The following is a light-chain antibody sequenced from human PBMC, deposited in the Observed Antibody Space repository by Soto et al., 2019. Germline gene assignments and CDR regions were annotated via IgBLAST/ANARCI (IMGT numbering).Light chain of an antibody. J-gene: IGLJ3*02. V-gene: IGLV7-43*01. CDR2: NTS. CDR1: TGAVTSGHY. Sequence: QAVVTQEPSLTVSPGGTVTLTCASGTGAVTSGHYPSWFQQKPGQAPRALIDNTSNKQAWTPARFSGSLLGGKAALTLSGVQPEDEDDYYCRLYYGGAWVFGGGTKLTVL. CDR3: RLYYGGAWV.